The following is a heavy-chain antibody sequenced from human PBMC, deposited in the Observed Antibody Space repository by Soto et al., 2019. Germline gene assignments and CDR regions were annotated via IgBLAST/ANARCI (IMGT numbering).Heavy chain of an antibody. D-gene: IGHD3-3*01. J-gene: IGHJ6*03. CDR3: ASTYYDFWSGYFPYYYYYMDV. V-gene: IGHV4-59*01. CDR2: IYYSGST. Sequence: SETLSLTCTVSGGSISSYYWSWIRQPPGKGLEWIGYIYYSGSTNYNPSLKSRVTISVDTSKNQFSLKLSSVTAADTAVYYCASTYYDFWSGYFPYYYYYMDVWGKGTTVTVSS. CDR1: GGSISSYY.